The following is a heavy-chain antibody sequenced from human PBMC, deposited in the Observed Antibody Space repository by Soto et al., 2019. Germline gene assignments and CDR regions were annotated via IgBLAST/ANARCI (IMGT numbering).Heavy chain of an antibody. J-gene: IGHJ4*02. CDR1: GYSFISCD. D-gene: IGHD1-26*01. V-gene: IGHV1-18*04. CDR2: ISGHNGNT. CDR3: ARGGTVVGTSPFDH. Sequence: ASVKVSCKASGYSFISCDITWVRQAPGQGLEWMGWISGHNGNTNYAQKLQGRVAMTIDTSTSTAYLELRSLRSDDTAMYYCARGGTVVGTSPFDHWGQGTLVTV.